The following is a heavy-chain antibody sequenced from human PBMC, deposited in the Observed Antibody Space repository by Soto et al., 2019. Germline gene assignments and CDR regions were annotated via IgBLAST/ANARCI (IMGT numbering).Heavy chain of an antibody. D-gene: IGHD2-2*03. Sequence: QVQLVESGGGVVQPGRSLRLSCAASGFTFSSYGMHWVRQAPGKGLEWVAGIWYDGSNKYYADSVKGRFTISRDNSKTLLYLQMNSLSADDTAVYYCARDMDGRYYYYYGMDVWGQGTTVTVSS. V-gene: IGHV3-33*01. J-gene: IGHJ6*02. CDR2: IWYDGSNK. CDR3: ARDMDGRYYYYYGMDV. CDR1: GFTFSSYG.